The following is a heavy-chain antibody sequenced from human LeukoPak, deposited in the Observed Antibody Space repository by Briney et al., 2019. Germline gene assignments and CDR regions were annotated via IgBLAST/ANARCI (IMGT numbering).Heavy chain of an antibody. CDR2: IKHDGSEK. CDR3: ARVRGYCSGGSCYPHYFDY. CDR1: GFTFSSYW. J-gene: IGHJ4*02. Sequence: PGGSLRLSCAASGFTFSSYWMSWVRQAPGKGLEWVANIKHDGSEKYYVDSVKGRFTISRDNAKNSLYLQMNSLRAEDTAVYYCARVRGYCSGGSCYPHYFDYWGQGTLVTVSS. V-gene: IGHV3-7*01. D-gene: IGHD2-15*01.